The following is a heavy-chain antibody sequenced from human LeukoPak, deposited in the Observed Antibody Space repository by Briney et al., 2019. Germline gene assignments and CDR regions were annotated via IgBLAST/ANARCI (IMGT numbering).Heavy chain of an antibody. V-gene: IGHV5-51*01. CDR3: ARHDDEYYYDSSGYPTFDY. D-gene: IGHD3-22*01. CDR1: AYMFANYW. CDR2: IYPADSDT. J-gene: IGHJ4*02. Sequence: GESLKISCKGSAYMFANYWIGWVRQMPGKGLEWMGIIYPADSDTRYSPSFQGQVTISADKSISTAYLQWSSLKASDTAMYYCARHDDEYYYDSSGYPTFDYWGQGTLVTVSS.